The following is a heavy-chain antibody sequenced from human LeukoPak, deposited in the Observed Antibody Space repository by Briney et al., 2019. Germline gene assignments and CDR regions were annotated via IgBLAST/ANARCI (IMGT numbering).Heavy chain of an antibody. Sequence: SETLSLTCTVSGGSISSSSYYWGWIRQPPGKGLEWIGSIYYSGSTYYNPSLKSRVTISVDTSKNQFSLKLSSVTAADTAVYYCARVSSLVVPRAFDIWGQGTMVTVSS. J-gene: IGHJ3*02. CDR2: IYYSGST. CDR3: ARVSSLVVPRAFDI. CDR1: GGSISSSSYY. V-gene: IGHV4-39*07. D-gene: IGHD2-2*01.